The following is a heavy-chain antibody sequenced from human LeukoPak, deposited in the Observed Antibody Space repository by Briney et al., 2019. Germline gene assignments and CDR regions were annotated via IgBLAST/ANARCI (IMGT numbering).Heavy chain of an antibody. J-gene: IGHJ3*02. D-gene: IGHD2-2*01. Sequence: ASVKVSCKASGYTFTSYGISWVRQAPGQGLEWMGRISAYSGNTNYAQKLQGRVTMTTDTSTSTAYMELRSLRSDDTAVYYCARLRSSGYCSSTSCYRYDAFDIWGQGTTVTVSS. CDR3: ARLRSSGYCSSTSCYRYDAFDI. V-gene: IGHV1-18*01. CDR2: ISAYSGNT. CDR1: GYTFTSYG.